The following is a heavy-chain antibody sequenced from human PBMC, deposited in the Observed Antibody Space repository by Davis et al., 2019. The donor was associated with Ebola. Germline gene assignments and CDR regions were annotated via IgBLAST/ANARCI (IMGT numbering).Heavy chain of an antibody. CDR3: ARATWYSTSWFGRDYFHYAMDV. CDR1: GFTFSNYA. CDR2: IHSDGSAV. Sequence: HTGGSLRLSCAASGFTFSNYAMSWVRQAPGKGLVWVSRIHSDGSAVTYADFVKGRFTISRDNARNTLYLQLKSLRAEDTAVYYCARATWYSTSWFGRDYFHYAMDVWGKGTTVTVSS. V-gene: IGHV3-74*01. J-gene: IGHJ6*04. D-gene: IGHD6-13*01.